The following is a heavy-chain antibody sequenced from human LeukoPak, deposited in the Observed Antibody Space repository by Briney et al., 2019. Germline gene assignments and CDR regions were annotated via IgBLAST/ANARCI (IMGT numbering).Heavy chain of an antibody. CDR3: AHYYYGSGSRLGY. V-gene: IGHV1-69*13. CDR1: GYTFTSYG. CDR2: IIPIFGTA. Sequence: SVKVSCKASGYTFTSYGISWVRQAPGQGLEWMGGIIPIFGTANYAQKFQGRVTITAGESTSTAYMELSSLRSEDTAVYYCAHYYYGSGSRLGYWGQGTLVTVSS. D-gene: IGHD3-10*01. J-gene: IGHJ4*02.